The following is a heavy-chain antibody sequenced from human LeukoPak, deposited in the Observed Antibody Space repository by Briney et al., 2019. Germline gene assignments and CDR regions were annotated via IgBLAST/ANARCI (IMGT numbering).Heavy chain of an antibody. CDR2: IYYSGST. D-gene: IGHD1-1*01. J-gene: IGHJ6*02. Sequence: PSETLSLTCTVSGGSISSYYWSWIRQPPGKGLEWIGYIYYSGSTNYNPSLKSRVTISVDTSKNQFSLKLSSVTAADTAVYYCARERRLGRSYYYGMDVWGQGTTVTVSS. V-gene: IGHV4-59*01. CDR3: ARERRLGRSYYYGMDV. CDR1: GGSISSYY.